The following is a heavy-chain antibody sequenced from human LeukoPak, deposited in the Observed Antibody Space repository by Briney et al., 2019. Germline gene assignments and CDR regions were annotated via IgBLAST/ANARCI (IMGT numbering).Heavy chain of an antibody. V-gene: IGHV4-34*01. Sequence: SETLSLTCAVYGGSFSGYYWSWIRQPPGKGLEWIGEINHSGSTNYNPSLKSRVTISVDTSKNQFSLKLSSVTAADTAVYHCARVRTVPWGVRKNTEYFQHWGQGTLVTVSS. D-gene: IGHD3-16*01. CDR1: GGSFSGYY. CDR2: INHSGST. CDR3: ARVRTVPWGVRKNTEYFQH. J-gene: IGHJ1*01.